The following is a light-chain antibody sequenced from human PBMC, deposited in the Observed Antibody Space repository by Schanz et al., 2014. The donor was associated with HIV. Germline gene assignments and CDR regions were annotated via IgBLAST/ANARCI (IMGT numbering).Light chain of an antibody. CDR3: QQYNSFSST. CDR2: QAS. Sequence: DIQMTQSPSTLSASVGDRVTITCRASQTIYSWLAWYQQKPGRAPNLLIYQASTLETGVPSRFSGSGSGTSFTLTITSLQPDDFATYFCQQYNSFSSTFGQGTKVEI. J-gene: IGKJ2*01. CDR1: QTIYSW. V-gene: IGKV1-5*03.